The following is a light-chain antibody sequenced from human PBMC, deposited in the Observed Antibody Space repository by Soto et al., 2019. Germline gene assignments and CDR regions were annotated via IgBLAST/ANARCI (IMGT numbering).Light chain of an antibody. CDR1: QSIGTY. CDR2: DAL. CDR3: QQRNDWPPWT. Sequence: EIVLTQSPATLSVSPGERATLSCRASQSIGTYLAWYQQKPGQAPRLLIYDALHRATGIPARFSGSGSGTDFTLTISSLEPEDFAVYYCQQRNDWPPWTFGPGTKVEIK. V-gene: IGKV3-11*01. J-gene: IGKJ1*01.